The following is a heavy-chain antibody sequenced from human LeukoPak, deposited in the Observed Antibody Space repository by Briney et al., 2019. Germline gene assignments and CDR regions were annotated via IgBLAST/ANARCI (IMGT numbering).Heavy chain of an antibody. Sequence: PGGSLRLSCAASGFTFGIYGMHWVRQAPGKGLEWVVLLAGDGVNIFYADSVKGRFTISRDNSKNTLYLQMNSLRPEDTAVYYCAKAAVYSNRWTPFDDWGQGTLVTVSS. D-gene: IGHD2/OR15-2a*01. V-gene: IGHV3-30*18. CDR2: LAGDGVNI. CDR1: GFTFGIYG. J-gene: IGHJ4*02. CDR3: AKAAVYSNRWTPFDD.